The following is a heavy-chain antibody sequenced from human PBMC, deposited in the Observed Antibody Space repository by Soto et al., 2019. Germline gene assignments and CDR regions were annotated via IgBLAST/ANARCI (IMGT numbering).Heavy chain of an antibody. CDR2: IIPIFGTA. Sequence: SVKVSCKASGGTFSSYAISWVRQAPGQGLEWMGGIIPIFGTANYAQKFQGRVTITADESTSTAYMELSSLRSEDTAVYYCARPYDFWSDSKANDAFDIWGQGTMVTVSS. V-gene: IGHV1-69*13. J-gene: IGHJ3*02. D-gene: IGHD3-3*01. CDR1: GGTFSSYA. CDR3: ARPYDFWSDSKANDAFDI.